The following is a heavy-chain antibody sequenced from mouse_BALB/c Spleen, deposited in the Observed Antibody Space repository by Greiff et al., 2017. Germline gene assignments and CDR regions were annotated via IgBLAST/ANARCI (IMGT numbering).Heavy chain of an antibody. CDR3: ARAYYRYDDYFDY. D-gene: IGHD2-14*01. Sequence: VKLEESGPGLVAPSQSLSITCTVSGFSLTSYGVHWVRQPPGKGLEWLGVIWAGGSTNYNSALMSRLSISKDNSKSQVFLKMNSLQTDDTAMYYCARAYYRYDDYFDYWGQGTTLTVSS. CDR1: GFSLTSYG. CDR2: IWAGGST. V-gene: IGHV2-9*02. J-gene: IGHJ2*01.